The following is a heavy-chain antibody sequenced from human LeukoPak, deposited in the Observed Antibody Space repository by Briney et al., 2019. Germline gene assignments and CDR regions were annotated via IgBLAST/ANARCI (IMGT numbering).Heavy chain of an antibody. D-gene: IGHD1-1*01. J-gene: IGHJ4*02. V-gene: IGHV4-34*01. CDR2: ISHTGGT. Sequence: SETLSLTCAVFGGSFSGYYWTLIRQTPGKGLEWIGEISHTGGTNYNTSLKSRVTISVDSSKRQFSLRVTSVTAADAGVYYCARVPDITARPCDSWGPGTLVTVSS. CDR3: ARVPDITARPCDS. CDR1: GGSFSGYY.